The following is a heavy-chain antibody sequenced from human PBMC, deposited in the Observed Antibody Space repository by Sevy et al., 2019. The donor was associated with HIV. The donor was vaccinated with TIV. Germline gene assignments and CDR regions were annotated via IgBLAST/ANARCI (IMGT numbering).Heavy chain of an antibody. V-gene: IGHV3-7*01. Sequence: GGSLRLSCAASGFTFSGYWMKWVRQAPGKGLEWVANIKQDGSDKHYVDSVKGRFTISRDNAKNSLYLQMNSLRVEDTAVYYCAQEQLGRFDSWGQGTLVTVSS. CDR1: GFTFSGYW. CDR3: AQEQLGRFDS. CDR2: IKQDGSDK. J-gene: IGHJ4*02. D-gene: IGHD1-26*01.